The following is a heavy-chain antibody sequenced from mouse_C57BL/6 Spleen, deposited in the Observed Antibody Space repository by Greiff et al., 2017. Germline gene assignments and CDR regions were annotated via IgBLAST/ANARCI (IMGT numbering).Heavy chain of an antibody. V-gene: IGHV1-69*01. CDR2: IDPSDSYT. CDR3: ARALYDYSYYAMDY. Sequence: QVQLQQPGAELVMPGASVKLSCKASGYTFTSYWMHWVKQRPGQGLEWIGEIDPSDSYTNYNQKFKGKSTLTVDKSSSTAYMQLSSLTSEDSAVYYCARALYDYSYYAMDYWGQGTSVTVSS. J-gene: IGHJ4*01. D-gene: IGHD2-4*01. CDR1: GYTFTSYW.